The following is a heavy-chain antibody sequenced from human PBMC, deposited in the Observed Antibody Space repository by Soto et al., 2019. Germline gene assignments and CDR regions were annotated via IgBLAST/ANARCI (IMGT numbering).Heavy chain of an antibody. Sequence: QVQLVQSGAEVREPGASVKVSCKASGYTFTNYGVSWVRQAPGQGLEWMGWIGGYKGNTNDAQKLQGRVTLTTDTSTSTVYMELRSLRADDTAVYYCAPHTLDTGMPSGYWGQGTLVTVSS. CDR2: IGGYKGNT. D-gene: IGHD5-18*01. J-gene: IGHJ4*02. CDR3: APHTLDTGMPSGY. CDR1: GYTFTNYG. V-gene: IGHV1-18*01.